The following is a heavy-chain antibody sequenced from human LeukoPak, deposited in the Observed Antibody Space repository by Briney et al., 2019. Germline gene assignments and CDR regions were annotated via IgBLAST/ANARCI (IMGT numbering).Heavy chain of an antibody. J-gene: IGHJ4*02. Sequence: GGSLRRSCVASGFTFGKYWMGWVRQAPGKGLEGVANIKLDGSEKNYVDSVKGRFTISRDNTKNSLYLQMNSLRVEDTAVFYCARDQSDTWSPRGNFDSCGQRTLVIVSS. V-gene: IGHV3-7*03. CDR3: ARDQSDTWSPRGNFDS. CDR2: IKLDGSEK. D-gene: IGHD3-3*01. CDR1: GFTFGKYW.